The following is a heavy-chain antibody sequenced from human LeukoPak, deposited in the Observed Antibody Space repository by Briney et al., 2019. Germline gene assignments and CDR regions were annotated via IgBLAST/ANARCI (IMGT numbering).Heavy chain of an antibody. CDR1: AFTFSSYS. CDR2: IKQEGSEQ. CDR3: ARWPLAFDI. V-gene: IGHV3-7*01. Sequence: GGSLRLSCAASAFTFSSYSMGAVRQAPGKGVEWVANIKQEGSEQYYLDAVKGRFTRPREDAKNSLYLQRNSLRADDTAVYYCARWPLAFDIWRQGTMVTVSS. D-gene: IGHD5-12*01. J-gene: IGHJ3*02.